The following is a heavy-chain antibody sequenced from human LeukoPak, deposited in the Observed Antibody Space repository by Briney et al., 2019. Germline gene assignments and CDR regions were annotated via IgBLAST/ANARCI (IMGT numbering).Heavy chain of an antibody. CDR1: GYIFTNYA. J-gene: IGHJ3*02. Sequence: ASVKVSCKTSGYIFTNYALNWVRQAPGQGLEWMGWINTNTGNPTYAQGFTGRFVFSLDTSVSTAYLQISSLKAEDTAVYYCARDQAGYCSSTSCYTDAFDIWGQGTMVTVSS. CDR2: INTNTGNP. D-gene: IGHD2-2*02. V-gene: IGHV7-4-1*02. CDR3: ARDQAGYCSSTSCYTDAFDI.